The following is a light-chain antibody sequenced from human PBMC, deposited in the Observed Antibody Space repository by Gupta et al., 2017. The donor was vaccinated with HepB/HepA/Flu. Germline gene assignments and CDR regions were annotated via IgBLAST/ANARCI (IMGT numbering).Light chain of an antibody. CDR2: WAS. V-gene: IGKV4-1*01. CDR3: QQYYSTPWT. J-gene: IGKJ1*01. CDR1: QSVLYSSNNKNY. Sequence: ATINCKASQSVLYSSNNKNYLAWYQQKPGQPPKLLIYWASTRESGVPDRFSGSGSGTDFTLTISSLQAEDVAVYYCQQYYSTPWTFGQGTKVEIK.